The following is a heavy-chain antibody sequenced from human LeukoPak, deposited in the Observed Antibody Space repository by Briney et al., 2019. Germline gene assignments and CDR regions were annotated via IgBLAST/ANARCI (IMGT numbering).Heavy chain of an antibody. CDR1: GGSISSYY. J-gene: IGHJ4*02. Sequence: SETLSLTCTVSGGSISSYYWSWIRQPPGKGLEWIGYIYYSGSTNYNPSLKSRVTISVDTSKNQFSLRLSSVTAADTAVYYCARDGYRGAGYFDYWGQGTLVTVSS. CDR3: ARDGYRGAGYFDY. V-gene: IGHV4-59*01. D-gene: IGHD5-18*01. CDR2: IYYSGST.